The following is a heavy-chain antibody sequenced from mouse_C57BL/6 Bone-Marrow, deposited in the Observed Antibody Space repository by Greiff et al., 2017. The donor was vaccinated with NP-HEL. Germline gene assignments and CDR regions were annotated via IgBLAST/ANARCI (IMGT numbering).Heavy chain of an antibody. CDR3: ARANWDQNY. J-gene: IGHJ2*01. CDR2: IHPNSGST. D-gene: IGHD4-1*01. V-gene: IGHV1-64*01. Sequence: QVQLQQPGAELVKPGASVKLSCKASGYTFTSYWMHWVKQRPGQGLEWIGMIHPNSGSTNYNEKFKSKATLTVDKSSSTAYMQISSLTSEDSAVYYCARANWDQNYWGQGTTLTVSS. CDR1: GYTFTSYW.